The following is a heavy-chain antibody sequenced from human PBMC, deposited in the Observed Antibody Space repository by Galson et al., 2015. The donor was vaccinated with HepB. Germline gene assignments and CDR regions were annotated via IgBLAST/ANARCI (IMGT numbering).Heavy chain of an antibody. V-gene: IGHV3-49*03. CDR3: TRDPGVYYYDNSGYYFDY. CDR2: IRSKAYGGTT. J-gene: IGHJ4*02. Sequence: SLRLSCAASGFTFGDYAMSWFRQAPGKGLEWVGFIRSKAYGGTTEYAASVKGRFTISRDDSKSIAYLQMNSLKTEDTAVYYCTRDPGVYYYDNSGYYFDYWGQGTLVTVSS. CDR1: GFTFGDYA. D-gene: IGHD3-22*01.